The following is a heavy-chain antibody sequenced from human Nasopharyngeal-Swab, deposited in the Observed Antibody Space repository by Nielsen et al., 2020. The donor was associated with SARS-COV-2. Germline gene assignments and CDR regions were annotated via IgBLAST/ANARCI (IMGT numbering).Heavy chain of an antibody. V-gene: IGHV3-15*01. CDR2: IKSKTDGGTT. CDR1: GFTFSNAW. J-gene: IGHJ6*03. CDR3: TTDPDLRYCSGGSCYSGYYYYMDV. Sequence: GESLKISCAASGFTFSNAWMSWVRQAPGKGLEWVGRIKSKTDGGTTDYAAPVKGRFTISRDDSKNTLYLQMNGLKTEDTAVYYCTTDPDLRYCSGGSCYSGYYYYMDVWGKGTTVTVSS. D-gene: IGHD2-15*01.